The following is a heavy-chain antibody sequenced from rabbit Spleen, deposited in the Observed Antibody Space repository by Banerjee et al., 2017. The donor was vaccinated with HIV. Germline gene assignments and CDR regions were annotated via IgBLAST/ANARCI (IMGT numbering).Heavy chain of an antibody. V-gene: IGHV1S45*01. CDR3: ARWIDAGGVGGDYYGGYGMDL. J-gene: IGHJ6*01. CDR1: GVSFSSSYW. CDR2: IKSDGSGST. Sequence: QEQLEESGGGLVKPEGSLTLTCKASGVSFSSSYWICWVRQAPGKGLEWIACIKSDGSGSTWYANWVNGRFTISKTSSTTVTLQMTSLTAADTATYFCARWIDAGGVGGDYYGGYGMDLWGQGTLVTVS. D-gene: IGHD2-1*01.